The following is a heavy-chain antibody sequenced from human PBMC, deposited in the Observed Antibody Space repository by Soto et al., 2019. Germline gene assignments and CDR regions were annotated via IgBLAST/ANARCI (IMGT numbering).Heavy chain of an antibody. Sequence: GASVKVSCKASGYTFTSYGISWVRQAPGQGLEWMGWISAYNSNTNYAQKHQGRVTMTTDTSTSTAYMELRSLRSDDTAVYYCATGYCSSTSCYADYFDYWGQGTLVTVSS. CDR3: ATGYCSSTSCYADYFDY. D-gene: IGHD2-2*01. J-gene: IGHJ4*02. CDR2: ISAYNSNT. CDR1: GYTFTSYG. V-gene: IGHV1-18*01.